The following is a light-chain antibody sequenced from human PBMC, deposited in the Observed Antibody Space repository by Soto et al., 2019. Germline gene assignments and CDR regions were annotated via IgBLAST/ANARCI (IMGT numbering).Light chain of an antibody. V-gene: IGKV3-20*01. CDR1: QSVSSSY. Sequence: EIVSTQSPGTLSLSPGERATLSCRASQSVSSSYLAWYQQKPGQAPRLLIYGASSRATGIPDRFSGSGSGTDFTLTISRLEPEDFAVYYCQQYGSSLRLTFGGGTKVDIK. CDR2: GAS. J-gene: IGKJ4*01. CDR3: QQYGSSLRLT.